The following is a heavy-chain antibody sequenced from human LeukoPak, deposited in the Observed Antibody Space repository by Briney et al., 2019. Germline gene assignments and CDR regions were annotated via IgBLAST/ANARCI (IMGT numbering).Heavy chain of an antibody. J-gene: IGHJ4*02. V-gene: IGHV4-34*01. Sequence: PSETLSLTCAVYGGSFSGYYWSWIRQPPGKGLEWIGEINHSGSTNYNPSLKSRVTISVDTSKNQFSLKLSSVTAADTAVYYCARARSGWYLGQFDYWGQGTLVTVSS. CDR2: INHSGST. CDR1: GGSFSGYY. CDR3: ARARSGWYLGQFDY. D-gene: IGHD6-19*01.